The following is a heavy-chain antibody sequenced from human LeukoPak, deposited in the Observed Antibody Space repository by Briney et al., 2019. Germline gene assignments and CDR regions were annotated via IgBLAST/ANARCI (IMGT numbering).Heavy chain of an antibody. V-gene: IGHV3-23*01. CDR1: GFTFSSYA. Sequence: GGSLRLSCAASGFTFSSYAMSWVRQAPGKGLEWVSAISGSGGSTYYADSVKGRFTISRDNSKNTLYLQMNSLRAEDTAVYYCARNLRDIVLMVYAMDYWGRGTRVTVSS. CDR3: ARNLRDIVLMVYAMDY. CDR2: ISGSGGST. J-gene: IGHJ4*02. D-gene: IGHD2-8*01.